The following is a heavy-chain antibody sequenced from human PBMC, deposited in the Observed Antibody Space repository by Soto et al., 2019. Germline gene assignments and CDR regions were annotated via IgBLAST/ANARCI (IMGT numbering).Heavy chain of an antibody. V-gene: IGHV1-18*01. CDR1: GFTFNNYY. CDR3: ARETDWAYFPH. CDR2: VSAYDGRT. Sequence: QVQLVQSGAEVKKPGASVKVSCKASGFTFNNYYIHWVRQAPGQGLEWVGSVSAYDGRTAFAQKVQGRITMTTDTSTSTAYMELRSLTSDDTAVYYCARETDWAYFPHWGQGTLVTVSS. J-gene: IGHJ1*01. D-gene: IGHD3-9*01.